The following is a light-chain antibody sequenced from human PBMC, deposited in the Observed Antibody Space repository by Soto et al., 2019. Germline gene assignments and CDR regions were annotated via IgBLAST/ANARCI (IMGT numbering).Light chain of an antibody. V-gene: IGLV2-23*01. CDR3: CSFAGTGTQYV. CDR2: EGS. J-gene: IGLJ1*01. Sequence: QSALTQPASVSGSLGQSITITCIGTSDNIGSYNLVSWYQHKPGKAPKIIIFEGSKRPSGVSNRFSGSRSGNTASLTIAGLKDEDDADDYCCSFAGTGTQYVVGTGTKLTVL. CDR1: SDNIGSYNL.